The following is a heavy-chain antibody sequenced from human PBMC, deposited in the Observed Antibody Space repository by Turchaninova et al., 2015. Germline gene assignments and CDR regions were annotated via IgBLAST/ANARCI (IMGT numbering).Heavy chain of an antibody. Sequence: QVQLVQSGAEVKKPGASVKVSCKASGYTFTSYGISWVRQAPGQGLEWMGWISAYKGNTNYAQKLQGRVTMTTDTSTSTAYMEPRSLRSDDTAVYYCARDKYGLAFGGVIGRDYWGQGTLVTVSS. CDR1: GYTFTSYG. J-gene: IGHJ4*02. CDR2: ISAYKGNT. V-gene: IGHV1-18*04. CDR3: ARDKYGLAFGGVIGRDY. D-gene: IGHD3-16*02.